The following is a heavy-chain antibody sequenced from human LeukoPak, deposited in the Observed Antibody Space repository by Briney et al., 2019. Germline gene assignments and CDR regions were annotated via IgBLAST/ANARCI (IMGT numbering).Heavy chain of an antibody. D-gene: IGHD5-18*01. Sequence: APVKASCKASGYTFSRYFMNWVRQAPGHQLEWMGIINPSGGSTSYAQKFQGRVTMTSDTSTSTVYMELSSLRSEDTAVYYCARDLDTGNCYMDSWGQGTLVTVSS. CDR2: INPSGGST. V-gene: IGHV1-46*01. CDR1: GYTFSRYF. CDR3: ARDLDTGNCYMDS. J-gene: IGHJ4*02.